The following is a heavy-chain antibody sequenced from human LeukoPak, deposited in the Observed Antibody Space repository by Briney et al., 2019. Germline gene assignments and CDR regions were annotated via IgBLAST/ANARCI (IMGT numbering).Heavy chain of an antibody. CDR3: ARETTGAGTARPFDY. Sequence: PSETLSLTCTVSGGSISNFYWSWIRQPAGQALEWIGRIYTSGSTNYNPSLKSRATMSVDTSKNQFSLKLSSVTAADTAVYYCARETTGAGTARPFDYWGQGTLVTVSS. CDR1: GGSISNFY. D-gene: IGHD6-13*01. J-gene: IGHJ4*02. CDR2: IYTSGST. V-gene: IGHV4-4*07.